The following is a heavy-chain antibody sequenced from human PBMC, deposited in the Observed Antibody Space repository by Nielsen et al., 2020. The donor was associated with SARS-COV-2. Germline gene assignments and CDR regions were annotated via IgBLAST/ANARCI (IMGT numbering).Heavy chain of an antibody. V-gene: IGHV3-74*01. CDR3: ARGILPSTTVTTFPFDY. Sequence: GESLKISCAASGFSFSNYWMHWVRQVPGKGLVWVSRINTDGSSRIYADSVKGRFTISRDNAKNTLYLQMNSLRAEDTAVYYCARGILPSTTVTTFPFDYWGQGTLVTVSS. J-gene: IGHJ4*02. D-gene: IGHD4-11*01. CDR2: INTDGSSR. CDR1: GFSFSNYW.